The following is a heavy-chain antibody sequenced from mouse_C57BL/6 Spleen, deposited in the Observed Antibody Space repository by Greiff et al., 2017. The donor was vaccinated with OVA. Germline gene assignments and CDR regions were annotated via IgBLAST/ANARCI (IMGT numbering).Heavy chain of an antibody. Sequence: EVQVVESGGGLVQPGGSLKLSCAASGFTFSDYYMYWVRQTPEKRLEWVAYISNGGGSTYYPDTVKGRFTISRDNAKNTLYLQMSRLKSEDTAMYYCARQGVGHYFDYWGQGTTLTVSS. CDR3: ARQGVGHYFDY. V-gene: IGHV5-12*01. CDR1: GFTFSDYY. D-gene: IGHD1-1*02. J-gene: IGHJ2*01. CDR2: ISNGGGST.